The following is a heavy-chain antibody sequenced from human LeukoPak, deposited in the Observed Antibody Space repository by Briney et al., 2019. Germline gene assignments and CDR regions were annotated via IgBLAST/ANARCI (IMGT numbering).Heavy chain of an antibody. CDR2: IWYDGSNK. CDR1: GFTFSSYG. CDR3: AKAQTSGGFDP. V-gene: IGHV3-33*06. J-gene: IGHJ5*02. D-gene: IGHD3-10*01. Sequence: PGRSLRLSCAASGFTFSSYGMHWVRQAPGKGPEWVAVIWYDGSNKYYADSVKGRFTISRDNSKNTLYLQMNSLRAEDTAVYYCAKAQTSGGFDPWGQGTLVTVSS.